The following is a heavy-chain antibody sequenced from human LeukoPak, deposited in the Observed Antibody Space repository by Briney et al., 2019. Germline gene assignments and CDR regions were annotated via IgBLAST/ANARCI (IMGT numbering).Heavy chain of an antibody. D-gene: IGHD1-26*01. J-gene: IGHJ4*02. Sequence: GGSLRLSCAASGFTFSSYWMRWVRQALGKGLVSVSRINTDGTITSYADSVKGRFTISRDNARNTLYLQMHSLRAEDTAVYYCVRVANESCGSSTGYRHFDYWGQGTLVTVSS. CDR3: VRVANESCGSSTGYRHFDY. CDR2: INTDGTIT. CDR1: GFTFSSYW. V-gene: IGHV3-74*01.